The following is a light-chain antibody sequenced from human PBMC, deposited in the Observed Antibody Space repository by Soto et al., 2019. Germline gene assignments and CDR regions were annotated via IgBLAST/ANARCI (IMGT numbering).Light chain of an antibody. CDR1: QSVRSN. J-gene: IGKJ1*01. Sequence: IVMTQSPATLSVSPGDRATLSCRANQSVRSNLAWYQQRPGQAPRLLFYGASSRATGIPDRFSGSGSGTDFTLTISRLEPEDFAVYYCQQYGSSPRTFGQGTKVDI. CDR2: GAS. CDR3: QQYGSSPRT. V-gene: IGKV3-20*01.